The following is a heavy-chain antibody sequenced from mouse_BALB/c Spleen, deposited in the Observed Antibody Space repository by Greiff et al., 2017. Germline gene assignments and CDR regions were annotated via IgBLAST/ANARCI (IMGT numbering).Heavy chain of an antibody. V-gene: IGHV3-2*02. CDR3: ASSGSTMITTDY. CDR2: ISYSGST. D-gene: IGHD2-4*01. Sequence: VQLQQSGPGLVKPSQSLSLTCTVSGYSFTSDYAWYWIRQFTGNKLGWMGYISYSGSTSYNPSLKSRISITRDTSKDQFFLQLNSVTTEDTATYSCASSGSTMITTDYWGQGTTLTVSS. J-gene: IGHJ2*01. CDR1: GYSFTSDYA.